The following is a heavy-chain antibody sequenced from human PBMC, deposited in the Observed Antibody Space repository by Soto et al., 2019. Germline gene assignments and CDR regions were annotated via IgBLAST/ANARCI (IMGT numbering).Heavy chain of an antibody. CDR1: GFTFSSYG. V-gene: IGHV3-30*18. J-gene: IGHJ6*03. Sequence: GGSLRLSCAASGFTFSSYGMHWVRQAPGKGLEWVAVISYDGSNKYYADSVKGRFTISRDNSKNTLYLQMNSLRAEDTAVYYCAKVQYDDFWSGYYMNYMDVWGKGTTVTVSS. CDR3: AKVQYDDFWSGYYMNYMDV. D-gene: IGHD3-3*01. CDR2: ISYDGSNK.